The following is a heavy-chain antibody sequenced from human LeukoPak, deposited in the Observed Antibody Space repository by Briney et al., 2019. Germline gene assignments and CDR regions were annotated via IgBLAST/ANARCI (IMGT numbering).Heavy chain of an antibody. D-gene: IGHD2/OR15-2a*01. J-gene: IGHJ4*02. CDR3: ARDSVLPEYFFDY. V-gene: IGHV3-48*03. Sequence: GGSLRLSCAASGFTFSSYEMNWVRQAPGKGREGVSYVSSRGSTIYYADSVKGRFTISRDNAKNSLYLQMNSLRAEDTAVYYCARDSVLPEYFFDYWGQGALVTVSS. CDR1: GFTFSSYE. CDR2: VSSRGSTI.